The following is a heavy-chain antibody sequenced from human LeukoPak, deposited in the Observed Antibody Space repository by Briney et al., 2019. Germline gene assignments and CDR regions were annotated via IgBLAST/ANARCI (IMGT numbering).Heavy chain of an antibody. CDR1: GYTFTSYA. Sequence: ASVKVSCKASGYTFTSYAMHWVRQAPGQRLEWMGWINAGNGYSKYSQKFQGRVTITRDTSASTAYMELSSLRSEDTAVYYCARALRRGLAAAGLDYWGQGTLVTVSS. J-gene: IGHJ4*02. CDR2: INAGNGYS. D-gene: IGHD6-13*01. CDR3: ARALRRGLAAAGLDY. V-gene: IGHV1-3*01.